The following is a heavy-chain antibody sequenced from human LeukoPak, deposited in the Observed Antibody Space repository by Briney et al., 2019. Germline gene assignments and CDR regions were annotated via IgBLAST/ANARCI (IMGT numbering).Heavy chain of an antibody. V-gene: IGHV3-23*01. Sequence: GRSLRLSCAVSGFGFSSYAMSWVRRAPGKGLEWVSGITGSGGRTYYAESVKGRFTISRDNSKNTLYLQMNSLRAEDTAVYYCAKVGKYYYDTSGYSQEWEYFYYYMDVWGKGTTVTVSS. CDR2: ITGSGGRT. CDR3: AKVGKYYYDTSGYSQEWEYFYYYMDV. J-gene: IGHJ6*03. CDR1: GFGFSSYA. D-gene: IGHD3-22*01.